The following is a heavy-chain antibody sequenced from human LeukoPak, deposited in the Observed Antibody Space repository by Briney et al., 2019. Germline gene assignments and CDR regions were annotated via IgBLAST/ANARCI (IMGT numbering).Heavy chain of an antibody. D-gene: IGHD2-21*02. Sequence: SETLSLTCSVSGGSINGGSYYWSWIRQPAGKPLEWIGHIFTTGSTSYNPSLKSRVTISVDTSKNQFSLKLSSVTAADTAVYYCARIGRAYCGGDCYSRVAYFDLWGRGTLVTVSS. CDR1: GGSINGGSYY. J-gene: IGHJ2*01. CDR3: ARIGRAYCGGDCYSRVAYFDL. CDR2: IFTTGST. V-gene: IGHV4-61*09.